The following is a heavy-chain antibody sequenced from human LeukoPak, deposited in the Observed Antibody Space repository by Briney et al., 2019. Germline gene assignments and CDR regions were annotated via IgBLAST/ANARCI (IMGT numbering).Heavy chain of an antibody. V-gene: IGHV4-34*01. J-gene: IGHJ4*02. D-gene: IGHD3-9*01. CDR1: GGSLSDYY. CDR3: ASLLRYFDWLSPPDY. Sequence: SETLSLTCAVYGGSLSDYYWTWIRQPPGKGLEWIAEINHSGSTNYNPSLKSRVTISVDTSKNQFSLKLSSVTAADTAVYYCASLLRYFDWLSPPDYWGQGALVTVSS. CDR2: INHSGST.